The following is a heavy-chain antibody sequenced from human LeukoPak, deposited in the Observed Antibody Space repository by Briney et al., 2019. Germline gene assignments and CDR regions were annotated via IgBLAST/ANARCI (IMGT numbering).Heavy chain of an antibody. CDR3: ARDRYLGYCSGGNCYSGPVTTVDY. CDR1: GYTLTSYY. D-gene: IGHD2-15*01. J-gene: IGHJ4*02. CDR2: INPSGGST. Sequence: ASVKVSCKASGYTLTSYYMHWVRQAPGQGLEWMGTINPSGGSTSYAQKFQGRVTMTRDMSTSTVYMELRSLRSDDTAVYYCARDRYLGYCSGGNCYSGPVTTVDYWGQGTLVTVSS. V-gene: IGHV1-46*01.